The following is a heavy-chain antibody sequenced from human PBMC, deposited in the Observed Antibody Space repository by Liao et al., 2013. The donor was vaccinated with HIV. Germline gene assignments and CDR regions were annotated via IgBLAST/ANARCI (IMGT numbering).Heavy chain of an antibody. CDR1: GASISSGDHY. CDR3: ARVDYRGGDDAFDI. CDR2: IYYSGTT. V-gene: IGHV4-61*03. Sequence: QVQLQESGPGLVRSSQTLSLTCTVSGASISSGDHYWSWIRQPPGKGLEWIGYIYYSGTTNYDPSLKSRLTMSLDTSKSVFSLKLTSVTAADTAVYYCARVDYRGGDDAFDIWGQGTVVSVPS. J-gene: IGHJ3*02. D-gene: IGHD3-16*01.